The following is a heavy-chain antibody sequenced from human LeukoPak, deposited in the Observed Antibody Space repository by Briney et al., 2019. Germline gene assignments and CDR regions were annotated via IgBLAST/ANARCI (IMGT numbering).Heavy chain of an antibody. CDR2: IYYGGST. CDR1: GGSISSYY. D-gene: IGHD6-13*01. V-gene: IGHV4-59*01. J-gene: IGHJ4*02. CDR3: AREVEGSWPYFDY. Sequence: SETLSLTCTVSGGSISSYYWSWIRQPPGKGLEWTGYIYYGGSTNYNPSLKSRVTISVDTSKNQFSLKLSSVTAADTAVYYCAREVEGSWPYFDYWGQGTLVTVSS.